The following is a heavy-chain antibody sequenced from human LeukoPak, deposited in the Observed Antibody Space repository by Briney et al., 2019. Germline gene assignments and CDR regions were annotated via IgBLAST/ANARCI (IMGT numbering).Heavy chain of an antibody. V-gene: IGHV4-30-4*01. D-gene: IGHD2-8*01. CDR2: IYYSGST. CDR3: ARERTRYYFDY. J-gene: IGHJ4*02. CDR1: GGSISSGDYY. Sequence: SETLSLTCTVSGGSISSGDYYWSWIRQPPGNGLEWIGYIYYSGSTYYSPSLKSRVTISVDTSKNQFSLKLSSVTAADTAVYYCARERTRYYFDYWGQGTLVTVSS.